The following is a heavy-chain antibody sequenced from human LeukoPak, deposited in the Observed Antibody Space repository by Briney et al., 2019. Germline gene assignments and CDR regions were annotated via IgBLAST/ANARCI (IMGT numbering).Heavy chain of an antibody. CDR1: GFTFSSYS. J-gene: IGHJ4*02. CDR2: ISSSSSYI. D-gene: IGHD5-24*01. V-gene: IGHV3-21*01. Sequence: GGSLRLSCAASGFTFSSYSMNWVRQAPGKGLEWVSSISSSSSYIYYADSVKGRFTISRDNAKNSLYLQMNSLRAEDTAVYYCARDLEDGYNDPGAFDYWGQGTLVTVSS. CDR3: ARDLEDGYNDPGAFDY.